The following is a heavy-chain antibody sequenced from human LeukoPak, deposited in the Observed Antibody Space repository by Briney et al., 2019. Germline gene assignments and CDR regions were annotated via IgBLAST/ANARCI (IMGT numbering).Heavy chain of an antibody. CDR2: IYTSGST. CDR1: GGSISSYY. CDR3: AREVQLRFLEWLPQGYYYYMDV. D-gene: IGHD3-3*01. Sequence: PSETLSLTCTVSGGSISSYYWSWIRQPAGKGLEWIGRIYTSGSTNYNPSLKSRVTMSVDTSKNQFSLKLSSVTAADTAVYYCAREVQLRFLEWLPQGYYYYMDVWGKGTTVTVSS. J-gene: IGHJ6*03. V-gene: IGHV4-4*07.